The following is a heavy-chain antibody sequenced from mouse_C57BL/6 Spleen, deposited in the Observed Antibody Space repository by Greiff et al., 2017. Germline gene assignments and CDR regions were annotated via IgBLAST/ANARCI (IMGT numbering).Heavy chain of an antibody. V-gene: IGHV1-64*01. D-gene: IGHD1-1*01. J-gene: IGHJ4*01. CDR3: ARVVGSSYDYAMGY. CDR2: IHPNSGST. Sequence: QVQLQQPGAELVKPGASVKLSCKASGYTFTSYWMHWVKQRPGQGLEWIGMIHPNSGSTNYNEKFKSKATLTVDKSSSTAYMQLSSLTSEDSAVYYCARVVGSSYDYAMGYWGQGTSVTVAS. CDR1: GYTFTSYW.